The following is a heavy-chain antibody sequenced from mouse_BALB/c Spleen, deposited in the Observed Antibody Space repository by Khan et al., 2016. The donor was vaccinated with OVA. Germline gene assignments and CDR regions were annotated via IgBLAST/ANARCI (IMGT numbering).Heavy chain of an antibody. J-gene: IGHJ3*01. Sequence: QVQLKESGAELVRPGVSVKISCKGSGYTFTDFSMHWVRQSHAKSLEWIGVISTYYGDSNYNQKFKGKATITVDTSSSTAYMELARLTTEDSAIYYGARGSDNYGFAYWGQGTLVTVSA. CDR1: GYTFTDFS. V-gene: IGHV1S137*01. CDR2: ISTYYGDS. CDR3: ARGSDNYGFAY. D-gene: IGHD1-3*01.